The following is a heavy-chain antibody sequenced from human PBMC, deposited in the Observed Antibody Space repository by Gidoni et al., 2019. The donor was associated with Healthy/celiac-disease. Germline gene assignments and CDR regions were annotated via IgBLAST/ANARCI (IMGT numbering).Heavy chain of an antibody. Sequence: QVQLQESGPGLVKPSETLSLTCTVSGGSISSYYWSWIRQPPGKGLEWIGYIYYSGSTNYNPSLKSRVTISVDTSKNQFSLKLSSVTAADTAVYYCARALPSMELYYFDYWGQGTLVTVSS. CDR1: GGSISSYY. CDR3: ARALPSMELYYFDY. J-gene: IGHJ4*02. CDR2: IYYSGST. V-gene: IGHV4-59*01. D-gene: IGHD3-10*01.